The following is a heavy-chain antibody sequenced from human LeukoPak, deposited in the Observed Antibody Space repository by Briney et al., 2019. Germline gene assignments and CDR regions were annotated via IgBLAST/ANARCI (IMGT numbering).Heavy chain of an antibody. J-gene: IGHJ5*02. D-gene: IGHD5-12*01. V-gene: IGHV1-46*01. CDR2: IRPRGGST. CDR1: GYPLTNYY. Sequence: GASVKVSCMASGYPLTNYYMHWVRQAPGQGLEWMGIIRPRGGSTSYAQRFQGRVTMTRDTSTSTVYMELSSLRSEDTAVYYCARDSGGYSGYDSVWFDQWGQGTLVTVSS. CDR3: ARDSGGYSGYDSVWFDQ.